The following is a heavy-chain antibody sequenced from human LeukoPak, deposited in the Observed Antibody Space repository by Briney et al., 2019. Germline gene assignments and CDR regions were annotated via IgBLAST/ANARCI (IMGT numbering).Heavy chain of an antibody. Sequence: PSETLSLTCAVYGGSFSGYKWTWIRQPPGKGLEWIGEINHSESTNYNPSLKSRVTISVDTSKNQFSLKLSSVTAADTAVYASSTIFGVVANWFDPWGQGTLVTVSS. CDR2: INHSEST. V-gene: IGHV4-34*01. J-gene: IGHJ5*02. CDR3: STIFGVVANWFDP. CDR1: GGSFSGYK. D-gene: IGHD3-3*01.